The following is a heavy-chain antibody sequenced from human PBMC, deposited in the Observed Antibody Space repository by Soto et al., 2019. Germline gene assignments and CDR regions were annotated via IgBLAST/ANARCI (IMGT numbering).Heavy chain of an antibody. Sequence: PSETLSLTCTVSGGSVNSGSYYWSWIRQPPGKGLEWIGYMYYSGSTYPTPSLKSRVSISIDTSKNHFSLKLSSVTAADTAVYYCARGGDGYRFYFDYWGQGTLVTVS. J-gene: IGHJ4*02. V-gene: IGHV4-30-4*01. D-gene: IGHD6-25*01. CDR3: ARGGDGYRFYFDY. CDR1: GGSVNSGSYY. CDR2: MYYSGST.